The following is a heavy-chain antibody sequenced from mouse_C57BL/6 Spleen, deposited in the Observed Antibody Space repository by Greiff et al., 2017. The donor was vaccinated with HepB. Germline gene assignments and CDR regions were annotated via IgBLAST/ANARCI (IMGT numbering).Heavy chain of an antibody. CDR1: GYAFTNYL. J-gene: IGHJ2*01. CDR2: INPGSGGT. CDR3: ARIRDWGEGFDY. V-gene: IGHV1-54*01. Sequence: QVQLKQSGAELVRPGTSVKVSCKASGYAFTNYLIEWVKQRPGQGLEWIGVINPGSGGTNYNEKFKGKATLTADKSSSTAYMQLSSLTSEDSAVYFCARIRDWGEGFDYWGQGTTLTVSS. D-gene: IGHD4-1*01.